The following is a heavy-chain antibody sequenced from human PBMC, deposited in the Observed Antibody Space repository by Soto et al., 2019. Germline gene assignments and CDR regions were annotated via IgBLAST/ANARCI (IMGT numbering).Heavy chain of an antibody. V-gene: IGHV3-30*03. D-gene: IGHD3-10*01. CDR1: GFTFSNYG. Sequence: GGSLRLSCEASGFTFSNYGMYWVRQAPGKGLEWVSLISYDGRTTYYVDSVKGRFTISRDNSKNTLYLQMNRLRVEDTAVYFCARDYYYGSGNYYRADYYHYGMDVWGQGTTVTVSS. CDR2: ISYDGRTT. CDR3: ARDYYYGSGNYYRADYYHYGMDV. J-gene: IGHJ6*02.